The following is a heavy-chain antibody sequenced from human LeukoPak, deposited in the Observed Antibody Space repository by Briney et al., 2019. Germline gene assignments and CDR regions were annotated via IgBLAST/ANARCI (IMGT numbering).Heavy chain of an antibody. CDR1: GYTFTSYG. Sequence: SVKVSCKASGYTFTSYGISWVRQAPGQGLEWMGRIIPILGIANYAQKFQGRVTITADKSTSTAYMELSSLRSEDTAVYYCARVGWGSYGSGSYYTFWGQGTLVTVSS. CDR3: ARVGWGSYGSGSYYTF. V-gene: IGHV1-69*04. J-gene: IGHJ4*02. CDR2: IIPILGIA. D-gene: IGHD3-10*01.